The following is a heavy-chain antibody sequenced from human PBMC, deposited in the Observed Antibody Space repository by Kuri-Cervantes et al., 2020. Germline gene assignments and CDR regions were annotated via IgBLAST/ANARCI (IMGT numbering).Heavy chain of an antibody. D-gene: IGHD2-8*01. CDR2: IYHSGST. CDR3: ARGLAGVNQRTYYDS. V-gene: IGHV4-38-2*01. J-gene: IGHJ4*02. CDR1: GYSISSGYY. Sequence: SETLSLTCAVSGYSISSGYYWGWIRQPPGKGLEWIGSIYHSGSTYYNPSLKSRVTISVDTSKNQFSLKLSSVTAADTAVFYCARGLAGVNQRTYYDSWGQGTLVTVSS.